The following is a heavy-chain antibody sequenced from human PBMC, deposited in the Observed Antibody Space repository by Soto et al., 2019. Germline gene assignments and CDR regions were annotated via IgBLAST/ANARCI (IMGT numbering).Heavy chain of an antibody. CDR1: GYTFTSYY. CDR3: ARPGLSLGYCSGGSCSYYDY. CDR2: INPSGGST. V-gene: IGHV1-46*03. Sequence: ASVKVSCKASGYTFTSYYMHWVRQAPGQGLEWMGIINPSGGSTSYAQKFQGRVTMTRDTSTSTVYMELSSLRSEDTAVYYCARPGLSLGYCSGGSCSYYDYWGQGTLVTVSS. J-gene: IGHJ4*02. D-gene: IGHD2-15*01.